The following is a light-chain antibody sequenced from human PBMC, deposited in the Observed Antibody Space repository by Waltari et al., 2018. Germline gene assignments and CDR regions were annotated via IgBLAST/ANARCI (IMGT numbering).Light chain of an antibody. CDR2: SNN. J-gene: IGLJ3*02. CDR3: AGWDDRLNGVV. CDR1: SSNIGSYI. Sequence: QSVLTQPPSASGTPGQRVTISCSGSSSNIGSYIVNWYQQLPGTAPKLLIYSNNQRPSGVPDRFSGSKSGTSASRAISGLQSEDEADYYCAGWDDRLNGVVFGGGTKLTVL. V-gene: IGLV1-44*01.